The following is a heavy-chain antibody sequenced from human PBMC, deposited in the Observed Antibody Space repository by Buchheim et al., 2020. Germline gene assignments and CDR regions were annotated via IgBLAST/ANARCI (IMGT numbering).Heavy chain of an antibody. Sequence: DVQLVESGGGLVQPGGSLRLSCAASGFTFKSYRMNWVRQAPGKGLEWVSYISPSSGTIYYADSVKGRFTISRDNARDSLYLQMNILSAEATAVYYCARWPDYWGQGTL. CDR3: ARWPDY. V-gene: IGHV3-48*01. J-gene: IGHJ4*02. CDR2: ISPSSGTI. CDR1: GFTFKSYR.